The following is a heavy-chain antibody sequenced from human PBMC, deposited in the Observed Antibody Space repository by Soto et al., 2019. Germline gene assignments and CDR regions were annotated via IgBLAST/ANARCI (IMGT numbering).Heavy chain of an antibody. V-gene: IGHV1-46*01. Sequence: GASVKVSCKASGYTFTTYYMHWVRQAPGQGLEWVGIINPSGGSTSYAQKFQGRVTMTRDTSTSTVYMELSSLRSEDTAVYYCARVYCSGGSCYGIDYWGQGTLVTVSS. CDR1: GYTFTTYY. CDR2: INPSGGST. J-gene: IGHJ4*02. D-gene: IGHD2-15*01. CDR3: ARVYCSGGSCYGIDY.